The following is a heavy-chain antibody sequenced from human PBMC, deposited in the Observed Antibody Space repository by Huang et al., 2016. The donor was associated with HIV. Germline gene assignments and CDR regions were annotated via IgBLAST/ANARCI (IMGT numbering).Heavy chain of an antibody. J-gene: IGHJ4*02. Sequence: QVQLVQSGAEVKKPGSSVKVSCKASGGTFSSYAISWVRQAPGQGLEWMGGIIPICDAANYEQKFQGRVTITADESTSTAYMELSSLRSEDTAVYYCARAGEAYYDSSGYYYFDYWGQGTLVTVSS. CDR1: GGTFSSYA. CDR2: IIPICDAA. V-gene: IGHV1-69*01. D-gene: IGHD3-22*01. CDR3: ARAGEAYYDSSGYYYFDY.